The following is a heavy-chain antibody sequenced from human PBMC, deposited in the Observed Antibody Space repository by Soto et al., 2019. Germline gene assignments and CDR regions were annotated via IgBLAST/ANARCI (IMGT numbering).Heavy chain of an antibody. V-gene: IGHV3-33*01. Sequence: GGSLRLSCAASGFTFSSYGMHWVRQAPGKGLEWVAVIWYDGSNKYYADSVKGRFTISRDNSKNTLYLQMNSLRAEDTAVYYCAREGGYYDSSGYYSTSGIESWGQGTLVTVSS. D-gene: IGHD3-22*01. J-gene: IGHJ4*02. CDR2: IWYDGSNK. CDR3: AREGGYYDSSGYYSTSGIES. CDR1: GFTFSSYG.